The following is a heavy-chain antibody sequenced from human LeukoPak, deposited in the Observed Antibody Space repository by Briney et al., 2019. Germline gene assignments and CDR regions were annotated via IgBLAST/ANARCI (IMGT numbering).Heavy chain of an antibody. CDR2: IKPDGRQK. D-gene: IGHD3-10*01. CDR1: GFTFSANW. Sequence: PGGSLRLSCAASGFTFSANWISWVRRAPGKGLEWVANIKPDGRQKYYVDSVNGRFTISRDNAKNSLYLQMNSLRAEDTAVYYCAKERGTAGECAFDIWGQGTLATVS. J-gene: IGHJ3*02. CDR3: AKERGTAGECAFDI. V-gene: IGHV3-7*03.